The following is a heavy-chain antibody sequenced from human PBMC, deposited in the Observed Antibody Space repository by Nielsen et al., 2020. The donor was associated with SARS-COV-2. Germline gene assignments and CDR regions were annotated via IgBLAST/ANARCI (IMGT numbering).Heavy chain of an antibody. V-gene: IGHV4-34*10. D-gene: IGHD3-22*01. CDR2: IGHSGNT. CDR1: GGSFSDYY. Sequence: SETLSLTCGVYGGSFSDYYWNWIRQSPGKGLEWIGQIGHSGNTNYNPSLKSRVTMSVDTSKNQFSLKLSSVTAADTAVYYCARVGLDSSGYPAAFDIWGQGTMVTVSS. J-gene: IGHJ3*02. CDR3: ARVGLDSSGYPAAFDI.